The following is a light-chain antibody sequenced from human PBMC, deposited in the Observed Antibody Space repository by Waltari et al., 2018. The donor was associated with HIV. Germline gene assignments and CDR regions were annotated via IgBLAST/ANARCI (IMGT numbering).Light chain of an antibody. CDR1: RSDLAAYNY. Sequence: QSALAQPASVSGSPGQSITFSCTGTRSDLAAYNYVSWYQKHPAKAPKVIIYRVKSRPSGVSDRFSGSKSGNTASLTISGLQAEDEADYYCSSYTTSNTYVFGRGTTVSVL. V-gene: IGLV2-14*01. J-gene: IGLJ1*01. CDR2: RVK. CDR3: SSYTTSNTYV.